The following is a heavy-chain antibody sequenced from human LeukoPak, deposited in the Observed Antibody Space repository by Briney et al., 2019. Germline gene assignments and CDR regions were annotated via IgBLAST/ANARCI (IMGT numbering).Heavy chain of an antibody. J-gene: IGHJ4*02. CDR3: AKASMSGRGYLDN. Sequence: QPGGSLRLSCAASGFIFDDYTMHWVRQAPGKGLEWISLISWDGGNTYYADSVKGRFTISRDNSKKSIYLQMNSLTAEDTAVYYCAKASMSGRGYLDNWGQGTPVTVSS. D-gene: IGHD1-1*01. V-gene: IGHV3-43*01. CDR2: ISWDGGNT. CDR1: GFIFDDYT.